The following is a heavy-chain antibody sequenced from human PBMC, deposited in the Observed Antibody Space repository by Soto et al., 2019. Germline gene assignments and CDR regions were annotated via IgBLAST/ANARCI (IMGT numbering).Heavy chain of an antibody. D-gene: IGHD6-6*01. CDR3: ARDRVYSSSLYMDV. J-gene: IGHJ6*03. Sequence: PGGSLRLSCAASGFTFSSYAMHWVRQAPGKGLEYVSAISSNGGSTYYANSVKGRFTISRDNSKNTLYLQMGSLRAEGMAVYYCARDRVYSSSLYMDVWGKGTTVTVSS. CDR1: GFTFSSYA. V-gene: IGHV3-64*01. CDR2: ISSNGGST.